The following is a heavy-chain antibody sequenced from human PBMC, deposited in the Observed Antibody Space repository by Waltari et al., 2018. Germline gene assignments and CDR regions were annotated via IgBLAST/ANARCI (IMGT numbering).Heavy chain of an antibody. CDR3: AREAAAADYYGMDV. J-gene: IGHJ6*02. CDR1: GYTFTSYA. D-gene: IGHD6-13*01. Sequence: QVQLVQSGAEVKKPGASVKVSCKASGYTFTSYAMHWVRQAPGQRLEWMGWINAGNGNTKYSQKFQGRVTITRDTSASTAYMELSSLRSEDTAVYYCAREAAAADYYGMDVWGQGTTVTVSS. CDR2: INAGNGNT. V-gene: IGHV1-3*01.